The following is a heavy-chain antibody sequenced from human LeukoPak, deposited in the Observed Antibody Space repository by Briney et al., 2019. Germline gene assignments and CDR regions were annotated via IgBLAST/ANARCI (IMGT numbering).Heavy chain of an antibody. J-gene: IGHJ6*03. V-gene: IGHV4-39*01. CDR2: IYYSGST. D-gene: IGHD6-13*01. CDR1: GGSINSTNYY. Sequence: PSETLSLTCTVSGGSINSTNYYWGWIRQPPGKGLDWIASIYYSGSTYYNPSLKSRVTISVDTSKNQFSLKLSSVTAADTAVYYCARLRGYTSSRAHNNYYYYYMDAWGKGTTVTVSS. CDR3: ARLRGYTSSRAHNNYYYYYMDA.